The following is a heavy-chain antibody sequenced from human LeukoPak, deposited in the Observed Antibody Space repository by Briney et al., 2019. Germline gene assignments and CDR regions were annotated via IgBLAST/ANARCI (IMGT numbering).Heavy chain of an antibody. CDR1: GFTFSSYG. Sequence: TGGSLRLSCAASGFTFSSYGMHWVRQAPGKGLEWVAVIWHDGSIKYYPDSVKGRFTISRDNSRNTLYLQMNSLRAEDTAVYYCAKDLAYHFDYWGLGNLVTVSS. CDR2: IWHDGSIK. D-gene: IGHD3-3*02. J-gene: IGHJ4*02. CDR3: AKDLAYHFDY. V-gene: IGHV3-30*02.